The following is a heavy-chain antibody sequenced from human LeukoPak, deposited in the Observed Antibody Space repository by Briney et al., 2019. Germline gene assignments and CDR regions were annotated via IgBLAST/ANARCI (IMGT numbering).Heavy chain of an antibody. CDR1: GGSISSSSYY. J-gene: IGHJ4*02. CDR3: ARARISSSWTFDY. D-gene: IGHD6-13*01. Sequence: SETLSLTCTVSGGSISSSSYYWGWIRQPPGKGLEWIGSIYYSGSTNYNPSLKSRVTMSVDTSKNQFSLKLSSVTAADTAVYYCARARISSSWTFDYWGQGTLVTVSS. V-gene: IGHV4-39*07. CDR2: IYYSGST.